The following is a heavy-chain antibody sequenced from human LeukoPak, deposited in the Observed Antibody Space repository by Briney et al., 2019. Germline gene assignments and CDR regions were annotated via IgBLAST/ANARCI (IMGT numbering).Heavy chain of an antibody. J-gene: IGHJ3*02. CDR1: GGSISSGGYS. CDR3: ARSPGIAAAGRGAFDI. V-gene: IGHV4-30-2*02. CDR2: IYHSGST. Sequence: SETLSLTCAVSGGSISSGGYSWSWIRQPPGKGLEWIGYIYHSGSTYYNPSLKSRVTISVDTSKNQFSLKLSSVTAADTAVYYCARSPGIAAAGRGAFDIWGQGTMVTVSS. D-gene: IGHD6-13*01.